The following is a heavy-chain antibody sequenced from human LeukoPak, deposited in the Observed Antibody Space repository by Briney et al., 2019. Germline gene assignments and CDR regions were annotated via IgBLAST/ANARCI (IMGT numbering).Heavy chain of an antibody. Sequence: KPSETLSLTCTVSGGSISNYYWTWIRQPPGKGLEWIGYIYYSGSTNSNPSLKSRVTMSVDMSKNQFSLKLSSVTAADTAVYYCARRTPYCSSTSCEFDYWGQGTLVTVSS. V-gene: IGHV4-59*08. D-gene: IGHD2-2*01. CDR3: ARRTPYCSSTSCEFDY. CDR1: GGSISNYY. CDR2: IYYSGST. J-gene: IGHJ4*02.